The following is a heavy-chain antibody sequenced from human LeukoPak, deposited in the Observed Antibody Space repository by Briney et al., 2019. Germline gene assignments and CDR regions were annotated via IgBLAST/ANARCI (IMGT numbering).Heavy chain of an antibody. V-gene: IGHV3-30*18. CDR2: ISYDGSNK. J-gene: IGHJ4*02. CDR1: GFTFSSYG. CDR3: AKDLQGDLWYFDY. D-gene: IGHD3/OR15-3a*01. Sequence: PGRPLRLSCAASGFTFSSYGMHWVRQAPGKGLEWVAVISYDGSNKYYADSVKGRFTISRDNSKNTLYLQMNSLRAEDTAVYYCAKDLQGDLWYFDYWGQGTLVTVSS.